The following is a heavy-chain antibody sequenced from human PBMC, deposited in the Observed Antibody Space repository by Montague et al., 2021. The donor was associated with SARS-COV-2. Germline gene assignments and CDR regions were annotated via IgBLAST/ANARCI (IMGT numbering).Heavy chain of an antibody. J-gene: IGHJ4*02. CDR1: GGSISSGSYY. CDR2: ISISGST. V-gene: IGHV4-61*02. D-gene: IGHD6-19*01. Sequence: TLSLTCTVSGGSISSGSYYWSWTRQPAGKGLEWIGRISISGSTNYTPSLKSRVTISVDTSKNQFSLKLSSVTAADAAVYYCARDIAVAGLFDYWGQGTLVTVSS. CDR3: ARDIAVAGLFDY.